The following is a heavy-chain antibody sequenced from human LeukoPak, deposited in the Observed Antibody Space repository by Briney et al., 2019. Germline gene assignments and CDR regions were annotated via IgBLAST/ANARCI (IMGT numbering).Heavy chain of an antibody. J-gene: IGHJ4*02. V-gene: IGHV1-8*03. CDR2: MNPNSGYT. CDR1: GYTFTSLD. D-gene: IGHD3-10*01. Sequence: ASVKVSCKTSGYTFTSLDINWVRQATGQGLEWMGWMNPNSGYTGYAQQFQGRITITRNTSISTVYMELSSLRSEDTAVYYCARHGGSGSYYTDYWGQGTLVTVSS. CDR3: ARHGGSGSYYTDY.